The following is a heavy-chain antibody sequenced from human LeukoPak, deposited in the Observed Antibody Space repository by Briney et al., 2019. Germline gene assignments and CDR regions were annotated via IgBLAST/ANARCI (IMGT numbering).Heavy chain of an antibody. Sequence: GGSLRLSCAASGFTFDDYAMHWVRQAPGKGLEWVSGISWNSGSIGYADSVKGRFTISRDNAKNSLYLQMNSLRAEDTALYYCAKVESHYAKPHPHDAFDIWGQGTMVTVSS. CDR2: ISWNSGSI. J-gene: IGHJ3*02. V-gene: IGHV3-9*01. D-gene: IGHD3-16*01. CDR1: GFTFDDYA. CDR3: AKVESHYAKPHPHDAFDI.